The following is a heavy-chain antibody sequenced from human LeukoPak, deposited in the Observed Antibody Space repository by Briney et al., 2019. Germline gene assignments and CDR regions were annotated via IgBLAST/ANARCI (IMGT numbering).Heavy chain of an antibody. Sequence: SVKVSCKASGGTFNSYAISWVRQAPGQGLEWMGGIIPIFGTANYAQKFQGRVTITTDESTSTAYMELSSLRSEDTAVYYCARGQDIVVVPAGRNWFDPWGQGTLVTVSS. CDR2: IIPIFGTA. CDR1: GGTFNSYA. D-gene: IGHD2-2*01. V-gene: IGHV1-69*05. CDR3: ARGQDIVVVPAGRNWFDP. J-gene: IGHJ5*02.